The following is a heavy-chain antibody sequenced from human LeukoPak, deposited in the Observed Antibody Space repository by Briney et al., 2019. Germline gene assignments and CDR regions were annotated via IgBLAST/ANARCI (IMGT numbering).Heavy chain of an antibody. Sequence: SVKVSCKASGGTFSSYAISWVRQAPGQGLEWMGRIIPIFGTANYAQKFQGRVAITTDESTSTAHMELSSLRSEDTAVYYCARAGRRDGYNYDFDYWGQGTLVTVSP. CDR3: ARAGRRDGYNYDFDY. CDR1: GGTFSSYA. V-gene: IGHV1-69*05. CDR2: IIPIFGTA. J-gene: IGHJ4*02. D-gene: IGHD5-24*01.